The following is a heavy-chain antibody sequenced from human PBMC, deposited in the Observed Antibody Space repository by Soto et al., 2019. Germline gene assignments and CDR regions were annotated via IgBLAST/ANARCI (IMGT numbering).Heavy chain of an antibody. Sequence: SETLSLTCTVSGGSISSGGYYWSWIRQHPGKGLEWIGYIYYSGRTYYNPPLHSRVSIAVDTTENQLSLKLTSVTAADTSVYYCARGYFSSSSYWFDPWGRGTLVTVSS. D-gene: IGHD6-6*01. V-gene: IGHV4-31*03. CDR1: GGSISSGGYY. J-gene: IGHJ5*02. CDR3: ARGYFSSSSYWFDP. CDR2: IYYSGRT.